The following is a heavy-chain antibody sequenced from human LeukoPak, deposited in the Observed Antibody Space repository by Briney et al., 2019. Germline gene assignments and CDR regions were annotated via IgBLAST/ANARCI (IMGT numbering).Heavy chain of an antibody. D-gene: IGHD6-6*01. J-gene: IGHJ6*03. CDR1: GYTFTRYD. CDR3: ARGRLLVRGGYDYYYFYV. V-gene: IGHV1-8*01. Sequence: GSVKVSCAASGYTFTRYDMNWVRQATGKGLEWMGWIKPNSGKTGYAQKFKGRVTITRNNSINTAYLEMSSLRSEDTAVYYCARGRLLVRGGYDYYYFYVQGKLITVSVSS. CDR2: IKPNSGKT.